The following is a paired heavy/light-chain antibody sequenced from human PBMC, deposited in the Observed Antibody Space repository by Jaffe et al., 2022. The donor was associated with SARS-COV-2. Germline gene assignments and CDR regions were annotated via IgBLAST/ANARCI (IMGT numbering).Heavy chain of an antibody. CDR2: ISSSSSYI. CDR3: ARAGDIVVVVAAHDYYYYGMDV. V-gene: IGHV3-21*01. J-gene: IGHJ6*02. Sequence: EVQLVESGGGLVKPGGSLRLSCAASGFTFSSYSMNWVRQAPGKGLEWVSSISSSSSYIYYADSVKGRFTISRDNAKNSLYLQMNSLRAEDTAVYYCARAGDIVVVVAAHDYYYYGMDVWGQGTTVTVSS. D-gene: IGHD2-15*01. CDR1: GFTFSSYS.
Light chain of an antibody. CDR1: QSVSSN. J-gene: IGKJ2*01. CDR2: GAS. CDR3: QQYNNWPKT. V-gene: IGKV3-15*01. Sequence: EIVMTQSPATLSVSPGERATLSCRASQSVSSNLAWYQQKPGQAPRLLIYGASTRATGIPARFSGSGSGTEFTLTISSLQSEDFAVYYCQQYNNWPKTFGQGTKLEIK.